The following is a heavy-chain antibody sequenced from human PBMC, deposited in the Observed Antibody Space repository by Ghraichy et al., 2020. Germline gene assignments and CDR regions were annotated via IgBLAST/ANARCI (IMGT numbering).Heavy chain of an antibody. CDR2: LNQDGSEK. CDR3: ARDPGHYYDFWSE. J-gene: IGHJ4*02. Sequence: GGSLRLSCAASGFTFSHSWMSWVRQAPGKGLEWVANLNQDGSEKYYVDSVKGRFTISRANAKNSLYLEMNSLRVEDTAVYFCARDPGHYYDFWSEWGQGILVTVSS. CDR1: GFTFSHSW. V-gene: IGHV3-7*01. D-gene: IGHD3-3*01.